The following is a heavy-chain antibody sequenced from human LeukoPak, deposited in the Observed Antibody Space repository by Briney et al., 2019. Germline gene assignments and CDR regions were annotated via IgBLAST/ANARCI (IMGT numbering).Heavy chain of an antibody. CDR1: GFSFDNYW. V-gene: IGHV3-23*01. J-gene: IGHJ4*02. CDR2: LSGGGGST. D-gene: IGHD1-1*01. CDR3: AKKNSVAGTKGGFDY. Sequence: GGSLRLSCEASGFSFDNYWMTWVRQAPGKGLEWVSTLSGGGGSTYYADSVKGRFTVSRDNSKNTVYLQMNSLRAEDTAVYYCAKKNSVAGTKGGFDYWGQGTLVTVSS.